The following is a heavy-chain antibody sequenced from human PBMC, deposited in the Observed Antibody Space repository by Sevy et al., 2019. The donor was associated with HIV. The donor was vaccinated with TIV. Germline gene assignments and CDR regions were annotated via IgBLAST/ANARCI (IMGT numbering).Heavy chain of an antibody. J-gene: IGHJ6*02. Sequence: ASVKVSCKAAGYSFTNFDINWVRQATGQGLEWMGWMNPNNGNTHYAQKFQGRVTMTRSSSANTAYMELSSLTSEDTAIYYCARARLDYEFWSGSYFSRAPWCYKYYAMDVWGQGTTVTVSS. D-gene: IGHD3-3*01. V-gene: IGHV1-8*01. CDR1: GYSFTNFD. CDR3: ARARLDYEFWSGSYFSRAPWCYKYYAMDV. CDR2: MNPNNGNT.